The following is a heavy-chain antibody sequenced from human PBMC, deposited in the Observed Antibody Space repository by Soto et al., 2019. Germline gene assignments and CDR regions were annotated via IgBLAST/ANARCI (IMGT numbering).Heavy chain of an antibody. J-gene: IGHJ6*02. CDR3: ARAAGLAAAVDV. Sequence: SVKVSCKASGGTFSSYAISWVRQAPGQGLEWMGGIIPIFGTANYAQKFQGRVTITADESTSTAYMELSSLRSEDTAVYYCARAAGLAAAVDVWGQGTRVSVSS. D-gene: IGHD6-13*01. CDR1: GGTFSSYA. CDR2: IIPIFGTA. V-gene: IGHV1-69*13.